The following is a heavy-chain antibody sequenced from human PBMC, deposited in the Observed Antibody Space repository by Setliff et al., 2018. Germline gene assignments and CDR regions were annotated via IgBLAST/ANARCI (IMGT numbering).Heavy chain of an antibody. J-gene: IGHJ6*03. CDR2: IYIGGSA. CDR3: AREQWLDPPGYYYMDV. CDR1: GGSISSYY. V-gene: IGHV4-4*07. Sequence: PSETLSLTCTVSGGSISSYYWSWIRQPAGKGLEWIGHIYIGGSANYNPSLKSRFTMSIDTSKNQFSLKRNSVAAADMAVYYCAREQWLDPPGYYYMDVWAKGTTVTVSS. D-gene: IGHD6-19*01.